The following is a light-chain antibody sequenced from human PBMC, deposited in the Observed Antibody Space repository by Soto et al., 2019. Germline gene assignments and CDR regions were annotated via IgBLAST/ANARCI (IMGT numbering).Light chain of an antibody. CDR3: QQYNSYPWT. V-gene: IGKV1-5*03. Sequence: DIQMTQSPSTLSASVGDRVTITCPASQSISSWLAWYQQKPWKAPKLLINKASSLESGVPSRFSGSGSGTEFTLTISSLQPDDFAPYYCQQYNSYPWTFGQGTKVEIK. J-gene: IGKJ1*01. CDR2: KAS. CDR1: QSISSW.